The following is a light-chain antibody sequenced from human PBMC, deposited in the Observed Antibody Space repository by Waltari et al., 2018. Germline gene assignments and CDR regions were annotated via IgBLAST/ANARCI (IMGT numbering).Light chain of an antibody. J-gene: IGLJ2*01. CDR2: DDS. CDR1: NIGSKG. CDR3: QVWDSNSDHLGVV. V-gene: IGLV3-21*03. Sequence: SYVLTQPPSVSVAPGKTATITCGGNNIGSKGVHWYQQKPGQAPVLVVYDDSDRPPGIPERFSGSNPGNTATLTISRVEAGDEADYYCQVWDSNSDHLGVVFGGGTKLTVL.